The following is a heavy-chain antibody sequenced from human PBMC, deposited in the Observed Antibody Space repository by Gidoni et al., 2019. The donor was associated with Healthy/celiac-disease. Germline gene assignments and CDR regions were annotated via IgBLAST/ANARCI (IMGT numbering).Heavy chain of an antibody. J-gene: IGHJ4*02. V-gene: IGHV4-39*01. Sequence: QLQLQESGPGLVKPSETLSLTCTDSGGSISSSSYYWGWIRQPPGKGLEWIGSIYYSGSTYYNPSLQSRVTISVDTSKNQFSLKLSSVTAADTAVYYCATALTSLDRSGYFDYWGQGTLVTVSS. CDR1: GGSISSSSYY. D-gene: IGHD3-22*01. CDR3: ATALTSLDRSGYFDY. CDR2: IYYSGST.